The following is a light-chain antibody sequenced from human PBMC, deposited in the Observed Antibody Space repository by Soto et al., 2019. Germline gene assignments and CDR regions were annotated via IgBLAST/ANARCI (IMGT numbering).Light chain of an antibody. CDR1: QSVSSY. J-gene: IGKJ5*01. CDR2: DAS. Sequence: EIVLTQSPATLSLSPGERATLSCRASQSVSSYLAWYQQKPGQAPRLLIYDASNRATGIPARLSGSGSGTDFTLTISSLEPEDFAIYYCQQRDYWQVTFGQGTRLEIK. V-gene: IGKV3-11*01. CDR3: QQRDYWQVT.